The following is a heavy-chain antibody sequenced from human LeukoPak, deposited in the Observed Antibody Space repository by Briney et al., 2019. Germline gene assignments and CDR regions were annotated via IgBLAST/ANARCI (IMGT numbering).Heavy chain of an antibody. CDR3: ARGPRDRATRAFDI. CDR2: INHSGST. CDR1: GGSFSGYY. J-gene: IGHJ3*02. V-gene: IGHV4-34*01. D-gene: IGHD5-12*01. Sequence: SETLSLTCAVYGGSFSGYYWSWIRQPPGKGLEWIGEINHSGSTNYNPSLKSRVTISVDTSKNQFSLKLSSVTAADTAVYYCARGPRDRATRAFDIWGQGTMVTVSS.